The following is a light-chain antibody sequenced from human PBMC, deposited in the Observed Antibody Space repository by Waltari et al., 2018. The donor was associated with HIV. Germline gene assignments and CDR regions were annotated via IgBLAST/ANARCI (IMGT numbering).Light chain of an antibody. CDR1: ALPKQY. J-gene: IGLJ1*01. Sequence: SYELTQPPSVSVSPGQTARITCSGDALPKQYAYWYQQKPGQAPILVIYKDIERHSGIPERFSGSSSGTTVTLTISGVQAEDEADYYCQSADSSDTFVFGSGTKVTVL. CDR2: KDI. CDR3: QSADSSDTFV. V-gene: IGLV3-25*03.